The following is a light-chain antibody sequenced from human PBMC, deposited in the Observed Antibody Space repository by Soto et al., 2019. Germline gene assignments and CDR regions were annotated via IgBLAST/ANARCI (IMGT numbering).Light chain of an antibody. CDR3: QPYGNAPQT. V-gene: IGKV3-20*01. CDR2: DAS. CDR1: QSVASNY. J-gene: IGKJ1*01. Sequence: EIVLTQSPGTLSSSPGERATLSCSASQSVASNYVCWYQQRHGQAPRLLIYDASLRATGIPDKFSGSGSGTDFTLSISRLEAEDFAVYYCQPYGNAPQTFGQGTKVEIK.